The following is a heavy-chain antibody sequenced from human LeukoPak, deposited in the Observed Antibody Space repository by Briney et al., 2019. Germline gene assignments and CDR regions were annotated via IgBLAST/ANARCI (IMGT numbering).Heavy chain of an antibody. J-gene: IGHJ5*02. CDR3: ARDVEGHCSSTSCRGGGFDP. Sequence: ASVKVSCKASGYTFTGYYMHWVRQAPGQGLEWMGWINPNSGGTNYAQKFQGRVTMTRDTSISTAYMELRSLRSDDTAVYYCARDVEGHCSSTSCRGGGFDPWGQGTLVTVSS. CDR1: GYTFTGYY. CDR2: INPNSGGT. D-gene: IGHD2-2*01. V-gene: IGHV1-2*02.